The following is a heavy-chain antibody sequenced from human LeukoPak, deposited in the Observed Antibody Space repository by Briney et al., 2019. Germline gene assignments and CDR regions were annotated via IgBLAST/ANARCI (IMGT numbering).Heavy chain of an antibody. CDR1: GYTFTGYY. J-gene: IGHJ3*02. CDR3: ARDHKGGDGADAFDI. CDR2: INPNSGGI. Sequence: ASVKVSCKASGYTFTGYYMHWVRQAPGQGLEWMGWINPNSGGINYAQKFQGRVTMTRDTSISTAYMELSRLRSDDTAVYYCARDHKGGDGADAFDIWGHGTMVTVSS. D-gene: IGHD5-24*01. V-gene: IGHV1-2*02.